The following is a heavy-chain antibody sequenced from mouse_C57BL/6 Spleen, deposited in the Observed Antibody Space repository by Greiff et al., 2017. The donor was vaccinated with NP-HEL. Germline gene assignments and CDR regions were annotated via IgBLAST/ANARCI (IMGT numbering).Heavy chain of an antibody. D-gene: IGHD2-3*01. J-gene: IGHJ4*01. Sequence: VQLQQSGPELVKPGASVKISCKASGYSFTGYYMNWVKQSPEKSLEWIGEINPSTGGTTYNQKFKAKATLTVDKSSSTAYMQLKSLTSEDSAVYYCARGDGYYYAMDYWGQGTSVTVSS. CDR3: ARGDGYYYAMDY. V-gene: IGHV1-42*01. CDR2: INPSTGGT. CDR1: GYSFTGYY.